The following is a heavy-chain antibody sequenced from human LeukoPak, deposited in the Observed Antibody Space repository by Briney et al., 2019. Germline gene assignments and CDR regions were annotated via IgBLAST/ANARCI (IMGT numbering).Heavy chain of an antibody. V-gene: IGHV4-34*01. Sequence: SETLSLTCAVYGGSFSGYYWSWIRQPPGKGLEWIGEINHSGSTNYNPSIKSRGTISVDTSKNQFSLKLSSVTAADTAVYYCARVAARKFDPWGQGTLVTVSS. CDR1: GGSFSGYY. CDR3: ARVAARKFDP. J-gene: IGHJ5*02. CDR2: INHSGST. D-gene: IGHD6-13*01.